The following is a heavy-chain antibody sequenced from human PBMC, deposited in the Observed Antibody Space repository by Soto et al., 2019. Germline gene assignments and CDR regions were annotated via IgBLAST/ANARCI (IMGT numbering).Heavy chain of an antibody. J-gene: IGHJ4*02. Sequence: GGSLRLSCAASGFTFSSYGMHWVRQAPGKGLEWVAVISYDGSNKYYADSVKGRFTISRDNSKNTLYLQMNSLRAEDTAVYYCAKGLSHWNDFSWGQGTLVTVSS. V-gene: IGHV3-30*18. CDR3: AKGLSHWNDFS. CDR1: GFTFSSYG. CDR2: ISYDGSNK. D-gene: IGHD1-1*01.